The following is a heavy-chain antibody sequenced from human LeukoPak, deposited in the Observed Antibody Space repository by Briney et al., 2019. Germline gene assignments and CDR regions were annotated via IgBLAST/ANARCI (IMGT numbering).Heavy chain of an antibody. Sequence: SETLSLTCTVSGGSFSSYYWSWIRQPPGKGLEWIGYIYYSGSTNYNPSLKSRVTISVDTSKNQFSLKLSSVTAADTAVYYCAREHCSSTSCYRGQFDYWGQGTLVTVSS. V-gene: IGHV4-59*01. J-gene: IGHJ4*02. CDR1: GGSFSSYY. CDR3: AREHCSSTSCYRGQFDY. D-gene: IGHD2-2*01. CDR2: IYYSGST.